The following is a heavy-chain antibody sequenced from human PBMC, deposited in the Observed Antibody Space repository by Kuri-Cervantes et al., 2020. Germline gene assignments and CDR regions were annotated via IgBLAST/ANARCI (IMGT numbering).Heavy chain of an antibody. J-gene: IGHJ4*01. D-gene: IGHD1-26*01. CDR2: ISYDGSNK. CDR1: GFTFSSYW. Sequence: GESLKISCVASGFTFSSYWMHWVRQAPGKGLEWVAVISYDGSNKYYADSMKGRFTISRDNAKNSLYLQMNSLRAEDTAVYYCARAAIVGATKGYFDYWGQETLVTVSS. CDR3: ARAAIVGATKGYFDY. V-gene: IGHV3-30*03.